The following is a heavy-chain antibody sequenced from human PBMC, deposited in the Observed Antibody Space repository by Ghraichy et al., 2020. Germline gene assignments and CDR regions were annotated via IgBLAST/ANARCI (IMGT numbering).Heavy chain of an antibody. CDR1: GFTFSSYN. Sequence: GGLRLSCADSGFTFSSYNMIWVRQAPGRRLEWGSYITGSLSNRYYADSVKGRFTISRDNAKNSLYLQMNSLRDEDTAMYYCARVPSICGTTWESDYWGQGTLVTVSS. CDR2: ITGSLSNR. J-gene: IGHJ4*02. D-gene: IGHD1-7*01. CDR3: ARVPSICGTTWESDY. V-gene: IGHV3-48*02.